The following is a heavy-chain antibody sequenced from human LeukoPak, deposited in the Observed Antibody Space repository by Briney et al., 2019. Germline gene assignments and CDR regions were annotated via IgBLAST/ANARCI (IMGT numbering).Heavy chain of an antibody. CDR3: ATMYYYGSGSPPWFDL. D-gene: IGHD3-10*01. CDR2: FDPEDGET. J-gene: IGHJ5*02. V-gene: IGHV1-24*01. Sequence: ASVKVSCKVSGYTLTELSMHWVRQAPGKGLEWMGGFDPEDGETIYAQKFQGRVTMTEDTSTDTAYMELSSLRSEDTAVYYCATMYYYGSGSPPWFDLWGQGTLVTVSS. CDR1: GYTLTELS.